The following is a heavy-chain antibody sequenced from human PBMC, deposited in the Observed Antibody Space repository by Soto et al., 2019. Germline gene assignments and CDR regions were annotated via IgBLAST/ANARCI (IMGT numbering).Heavy chain of an antibody. V-gene: IGHV3-21*01. CDR3: ARDYLGWHQPYPYNWFDP. CDR2: ISSGSSYI. Sequence: GGSLRLSCAASGFTFSSYTMNWVRQAPGKGLEWVSSISSGSSYIYYADSMKGRFTISRDNAKNSLYLQMNSLRAEDTAVYYCARDYLGWHQPYPYNWFDPWGQGTLITLSS. D-gene: IGHD2-2*01. CDR1: GFTFSSYT. J-gene: IGHJ5*02.